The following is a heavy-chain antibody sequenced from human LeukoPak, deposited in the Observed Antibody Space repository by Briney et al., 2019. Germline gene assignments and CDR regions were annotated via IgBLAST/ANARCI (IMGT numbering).Heavy chain of an antibody. V-gene: IGHV3-53*01. CDR1: GFTVSSNY. Sequence: GGSLRLSCAASGFTVSSNYMSWVRQAPGKGLEWVSVIYSGGSTYYADSVKGRSTISRDNSKNTLYLQMNSLRAEDTAVYYCARDSGDYYDSSGYPLGAFDIWGQGTMVTVSS. J-gene: IGHJ3*02. CDR3: ARDSGDYYDSSGYPLGAFDI. CDR2: IYSGGST. D-gene: IGHD3-22*01.